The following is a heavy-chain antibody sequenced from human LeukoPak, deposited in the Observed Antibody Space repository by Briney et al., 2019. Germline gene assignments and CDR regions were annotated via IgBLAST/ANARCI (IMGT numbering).Heavy chain of an antibody. CDR1: GYTFTGYY. Sequence: ASVKVSCKASGYTFTGYYMHWERQAPGQGLEWMGRINPNSGGTNYAQKFQGRVTMTRDTSISTAYMELSRLRSDDTAVYYCARDQEVLWFLDVWGQGTTVTVSS. D-gene: IGHD3-10*01. V-gene: IGHV1-2*06. CDR2: INPNSGGT. J-gene: IGHJ6*02. CDR3: ARDQEVLWFLDV.